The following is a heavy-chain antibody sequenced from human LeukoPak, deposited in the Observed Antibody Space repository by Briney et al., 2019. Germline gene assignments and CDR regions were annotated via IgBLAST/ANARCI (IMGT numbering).Heavy chain of an antibody. CDR3: ARNQGYCSSTSCPRRDWFDP. CDR1: GGTFSSYA. Sequence: SVKVSCKASGGTFSSYAIGWVRQAPGQGLEWMGGIIPIFGTANYAQKFQGRVTITTDESTSTAYMELSSLRSEDTAVYYCARNQGYCSSTSCPRRDWFDPWGQGTLVTVSS. V-gene: IGHV1-69*05. CDR2: IIPIFGTA. D-gene: IGHD2-2*01. J-gene: IGHJ5*02.